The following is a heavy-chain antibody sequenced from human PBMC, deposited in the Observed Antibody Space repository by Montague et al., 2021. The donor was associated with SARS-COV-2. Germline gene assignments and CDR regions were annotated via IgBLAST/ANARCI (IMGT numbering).Heavy chain of an antibody. Sequence: SLRLSCAASGFTFGTYNMHWVRQAAGRGLEWLAIILYDGRQKKYAPSAKGRFTISRDNSHNTLFLQMDSLRPEDTAVYFCARARVNDIWPGSLIDNWGQGALVTVSS. CDR3: ARARVNDIWPGSLIDN. CDR2: ILYDGRQK. CDR1: GFTFGTYN. J-gene: IGHJ4*02. V-gene: IGHV3-33*02. D-gene: IGHD1-1*01.